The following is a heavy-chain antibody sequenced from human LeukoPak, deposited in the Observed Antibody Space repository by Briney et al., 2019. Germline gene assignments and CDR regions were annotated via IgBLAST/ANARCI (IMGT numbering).Heavy chain of an antibody. CDR2: MNPNSGNT. CDR1: GYTFTSYD. Sequence: ASVKVSCKASGYTFTSYDIIWVRQATGQGLEWMGWMNPNSGNTGYAQKFQGRVTMTRNTSISTAYMGLSSLRSEDTAVYYCARGPPCSSTSCSTSHPYYFDYWGQGTLVTVSS. CDR3: ARGPPCSSTSCSTSHPYYFDY. D-gene: IGHD2-2*02. J-gene: IGHJ4*02. V-gene: IGHV1-8*01.